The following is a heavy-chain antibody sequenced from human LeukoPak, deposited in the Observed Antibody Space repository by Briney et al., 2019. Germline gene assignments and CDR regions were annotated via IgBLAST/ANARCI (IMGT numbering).Heavy chain of an antibody. CDR2: MNPNSGNT. Sequence: GASVKVSCKASGYTFTSYDINGVRQATGQGLEWMGWMNPNSGNTGSAHRFQGRGTMTRDTSRSTAYMELRSLTSEDTAVYYCARGPLVRLPSSFDPWGQGTLVTVSS. CDR3: ARGPLVRLPSSFDP. CDR1: GYTFTSYD. V-gene: IGHV1-8*01. D-gene: IGHD3-16*02. J-gene: IGHJ5*02.